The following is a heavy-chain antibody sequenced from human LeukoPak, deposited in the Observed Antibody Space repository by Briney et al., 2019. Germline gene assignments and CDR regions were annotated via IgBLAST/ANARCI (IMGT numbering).Heavy chain of an antibody. Sequence: PGGSLRLSCAASGFTFSSYDMHWVRQATGKGLEWVSAIGTAGDPYYPGSVKGRFTISRENAKNSLYPQMNSLRAGDTAVYYCARGALDRGVTTDYYYYGMDVWGKGTTVTVSP. CDR3: ARGALDRGVTTDYYYYGMDV. J-gene: IGHJ6*04. CDR1: GFTFSSYD. V-gene: IGHV3-13*05. D-gene: IGHD3-10*01. CDR2: IGTAGDP.